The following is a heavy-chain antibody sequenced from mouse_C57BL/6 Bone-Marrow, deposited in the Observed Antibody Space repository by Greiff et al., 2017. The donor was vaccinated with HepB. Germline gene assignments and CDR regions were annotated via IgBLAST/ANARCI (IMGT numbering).Heavy chain of an antibody. Sequence: VQLQQSGPVLVKPGASVKMSCKASGYTFTDYYMNWVKQSHGKSLEWIGVINPYNGGTSYNQKFKGKATLTVDKSSSTAYMELNSLTSEDSAVYYCARGKIYYDYGAWFAYWGQGTLVTVSA. CDR3: ARGKIYYDYGAWFAY. V-gene: IGHV1-19*01. CDR2: INPYNGGT. J-gene: IGHJ3*01. D-gene: IGHD2-4*01. CDR1: GYTFTDYY.